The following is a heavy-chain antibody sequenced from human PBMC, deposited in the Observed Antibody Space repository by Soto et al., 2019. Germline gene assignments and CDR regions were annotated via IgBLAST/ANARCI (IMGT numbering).Heavy chain of an antibody. Sequence: QVTLKESGPVLVKPTETLTLTCTVSGFSLSNARMGVSWIRQPPGKALEWLAHIFSNDEKSYSTSLKSRLTSSKDTSKSQVVLTMTNMDPVDTATYYCARAKYYYDSSGYHQTDAFDIWGQGTMVTVSS. D-gene: IGHD3-22*01. CDR3: ARAKYYYDSSGYHQTDAFDI. V-gene: IGHV2-26*01. CDR2: IFSNDEK. J-gene: IGHJ3*02. CDR1: GFSLSNARMG.